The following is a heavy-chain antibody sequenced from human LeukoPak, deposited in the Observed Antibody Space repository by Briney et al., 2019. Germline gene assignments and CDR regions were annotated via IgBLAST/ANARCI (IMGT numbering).Heavy chain of an antibody. Sequence: SQTLSLTCAISGDSVSSNSAAWNWIRQSASRGLDWLGRTYYRDKWYNDYAVTVQSRITINPDTSTNQFSLQLNSVTPEDTAVYYCARAEPARGYNWFDPWGQGTLVTVSS. V-gene: IGHV6-1*01. CDR2: TYYRDKWYN. CDR1: GDSVSSNSAA. J-gene: IGHJ5*02. D-gene: IGHD3-10*01. CDR3: ARAEPARGYNWFDP.